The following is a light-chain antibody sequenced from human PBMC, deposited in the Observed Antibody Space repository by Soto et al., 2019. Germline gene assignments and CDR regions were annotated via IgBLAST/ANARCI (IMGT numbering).Light chain of an antibody. CDR1: QSISVW. J-gene: IGKJ1*01. CDR3: QQYNSYSPT. CDR2: KAS. V-gene: IGKV1-5*03. Sequence: IRMTQSPSSFSASTGDRVTITCRASQSISVWLAWYQQKAGKAPNLLIYKASRLESGVPSRFSGSGSETEFTLTISGLQPGDSETYYCQQYNSYSPTLGQGTKVDIK.